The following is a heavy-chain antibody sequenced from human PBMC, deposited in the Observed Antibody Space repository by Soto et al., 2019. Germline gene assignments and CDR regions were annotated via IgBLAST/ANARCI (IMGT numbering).Heavy chain of an antibody. V-gene: IGHV1-18*04. D-gene: IGHD3-10*01. Sequence: ASVKVSCKASGNIFSGYGITWVRQAPGQGLEWMGWISTHNGNTNYAQNLQGRVTMTTDTSTSTAYMELRSLRYDDTGVYYCATELVIWRLDPWGQGTTVTVSS. J-gene: IGHJ5*02. CDR1: GNIFSGYG. CDR2: ISTHNGNT. CDR3: ATELVIWRLDP.